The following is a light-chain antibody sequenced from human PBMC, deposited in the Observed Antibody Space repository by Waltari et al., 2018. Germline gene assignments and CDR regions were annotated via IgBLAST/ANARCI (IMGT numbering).Light chain of an antibody. CDR2: RNN. CDR1: SSNIGSNY. Sequence: QSVLTQPPSASGTPGQRVTISCSGSSSNIGSNYVYWYQQLPGTAPKLLIYRNNPRPSGVPDRFAGSKSGTSASVALSGLRSEDEADYYCAAWDDNLSGGVFGGGTKLTVL. CDR3: AAWDDNLSGGV. V-gene: IGLV1-47*01. J-gene: IGLJ3*02.